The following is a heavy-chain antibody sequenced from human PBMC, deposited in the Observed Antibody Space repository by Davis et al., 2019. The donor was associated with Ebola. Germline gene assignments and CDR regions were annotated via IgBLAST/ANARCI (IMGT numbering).Heavy chain of an antibody. CDR2: IIPILGIA. CDR1: GGTFSSYA. J-gene: IGHJ4*02. Sequence: SVKVSCKASGGTFSSYAISWVRQAPGQGLEWMGRIIPILGIANYAQKFQGRVTITADKSTSTAYMELSSLRSEDTAVYYCARDLSVGGGYEKGDYWGQGTLVTVSS. V-gene: IGHV1-69*04. D-gene: IGHD5-12*01. CDR3: ARDLSVGGGYEKGDY.